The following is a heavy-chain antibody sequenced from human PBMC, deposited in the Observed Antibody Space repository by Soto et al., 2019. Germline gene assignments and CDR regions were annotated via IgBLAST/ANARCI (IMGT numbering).Heavy chain of an antibody. V-gene: IGHV4-4*07. CDR3: VRGGTKTLRDWFDP. Sequence: SETLSLTCTVSGASISGFYWSWIRKSAGKGLEWIGRIYATGTTDYNPSLKSRVMMSVGTSKKQFSLKLRSVTAADTAVYYCVRGGTKTLRDWFDPWGQGISVTVSS. CDR1: GASISGFY. J-gene: IGHJ5*02. D-gene: IGHD1-1*01. CDR2: IYATGTT.